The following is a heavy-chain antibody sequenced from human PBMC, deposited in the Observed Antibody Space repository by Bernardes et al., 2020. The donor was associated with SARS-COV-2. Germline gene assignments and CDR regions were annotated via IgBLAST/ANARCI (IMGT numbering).Heavy chain of an antibody. J-gene: IGHJ6*02. V-gene: IGHV3-11*01. D-gene: IGHD3-3*01. CDR2: IGSSGSTI. CDR3: ARDSSRITIFGVVIRYGMDV. Sequence: GGSLRLSCAASGFTFSDYYMSWIHQAPGKGLEWVSYIGSSGSTINYADSVKGRFTISRDNAKNSLHLQMNSLRAEDTAVYYCARDSSRITIFGVVIRYGMDVWGQGTTVTVSS. CDR1: GFTFSDYY.